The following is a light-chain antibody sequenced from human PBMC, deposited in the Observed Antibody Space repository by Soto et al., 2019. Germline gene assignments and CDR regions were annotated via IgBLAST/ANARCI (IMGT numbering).Light chain of an antibody. V-gene: IGKV1-33*01. CDR2: DAS. CDR1: QDISNF. J-gene: IGKJ5*01. CDR3: QQYDHLPPT. Sequence: DMQMTQSPSSLSASVGDRITITCQASQDISNFLNWYQQKPGRAPKLLIYDASNLETGVPSRFSGRGSGTDFILTISSLQPEDIATYYCQQYDHLPPTFGQGTRLEIK.